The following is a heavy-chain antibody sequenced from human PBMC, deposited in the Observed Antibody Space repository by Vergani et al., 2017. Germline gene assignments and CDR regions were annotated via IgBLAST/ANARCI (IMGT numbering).Heavy chain of an antibody. Sequence: QVQLQESGPGLVKPSQSLSLTCTVSGYSISSGDHWWSWIRQPPGKGLEWIGYIYYVGSTYYNPSLTGRLTISVDTSRNQFSLRLSSVTAADAAVYYCARYFYGSGTYSYFDLWGQGTLVTVSS. CDR1: GYSISSGDHW. CDR2: IYYVGST. CDR3: ARYFYGSGTYSYFDL. D-gene: IGHD3-10*01. J-gene: IGHJ4*02. V-gene: IGHV4-30-4*08.